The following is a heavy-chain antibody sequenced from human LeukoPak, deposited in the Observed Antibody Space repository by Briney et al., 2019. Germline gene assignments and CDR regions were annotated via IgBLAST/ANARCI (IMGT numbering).Heavy chain of an antibody. CDR1: GFTFNDYE. CDR2: ISRSGSSI. V-gene: IGHV3-48*03. Sequence: PGGSLRLSCAASGFTFNDYETNWVRQAPGKGLEWISYISRSGSSIYYADSVQGRFTISRDNAKNSLYLQVNSLRAEDTAVYYCARSTVTNYFDYWGQGTLVTVSS. CDR3: ARSTVTNYFDY. J-gene: IGHJ4*02. D-gene: IGHD4-17*01.